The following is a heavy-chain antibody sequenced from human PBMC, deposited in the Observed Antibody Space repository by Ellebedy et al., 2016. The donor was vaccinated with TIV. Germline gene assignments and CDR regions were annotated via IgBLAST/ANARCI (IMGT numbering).Heavy chain of an antibody. Sequence: SLKISXAASGFTFDDYAMHWVRQAPGKGLEWVSGISWNSGSIGYADSVKGRFTISRDNAKNSLYLQMNSLRAEDTALYYCAKDIAPYSSSWYYFDYWGQGTLVTVSS. CDR1: GFTFDDYA. CDR2: ISWNSGSI. V-gene: IGHV3-9*01. CDR3: AKDIAPYSSSWYYFDY. J-gene: IGHJ4*02. D-gene: IGHD6-13*01.